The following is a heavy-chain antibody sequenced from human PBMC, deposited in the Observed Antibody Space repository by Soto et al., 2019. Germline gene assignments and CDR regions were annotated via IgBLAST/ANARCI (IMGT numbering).Heavy chain of an antibody. Sequence: GGALRLSCAASGFTFSSYGMHWVRQAPGKGLEWVAVIWYDGSNKYYADSVKGRFTISRDNSKNTLYLQMNSLRAEDTAVYYCASNYCSRGSCYSGGYYYYGMDVWGQGTTVTVS. V-gene: IGHV3-33*01. J-gene: IGHJ6*02. CDR3: ASNYCSRGSCYSGGYYYYGMDV. D-gene: IGHD2-15*01. CDR2: IWYDGSNK. CDR1: GFTFSSYG.